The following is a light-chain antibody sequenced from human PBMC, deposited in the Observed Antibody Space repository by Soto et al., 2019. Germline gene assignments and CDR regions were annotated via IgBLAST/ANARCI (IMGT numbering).Light chain of an antibody. J-gene: IGKJ5*01. CDR1: QSVSTY. Sequence: EIVLTQSPATLSLSPGERATLSCRASQSVSTYLAWYQQKPGQAPRLLIYDESYRATGIPARFSGSGSGTDFHITISSLAPEDFAVYYCQQRSDWPSLGQGTRMEIK. CDR2: DES. V-gene: IGKV3-11*01. CDR3: QQRSDWPS.